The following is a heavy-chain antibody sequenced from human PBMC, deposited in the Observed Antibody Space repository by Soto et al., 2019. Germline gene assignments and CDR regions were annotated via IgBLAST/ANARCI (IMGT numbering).Heavy chain of an antibody. J-gene: IGHJ4*02. CDR1: GFTFSSYG. V-gene: IGHV3-30*18. CDR3: AKTGGGSGWYPHY. D-gene: IGHD6-19*01. Sequence: QVQLVESGGGVVQPGRSLRLSCAASGFTFSSYGMHWVRQAPGKGLEWVAVISYDGSNKYYADSVKGRFTISRDNSKNTLYLQMNSLRAEDTAVYYCAKTGGGSGWYPHYWGQGTLVTVSS. CDR2: ISYDGSNK.